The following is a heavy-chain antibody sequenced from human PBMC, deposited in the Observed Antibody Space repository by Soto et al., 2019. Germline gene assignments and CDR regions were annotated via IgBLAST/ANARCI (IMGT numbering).Heavy chain of an antibody. Sequence: GGSLRLSCVASGFTFSSYWMHWVRQAPGKGLVWVSRINSDGSSTSNADSVKGRLTISRDDAKNTLYLQMNSLRAEDTPVYYCARGDSGTYGIDFWGQGTLVTVSS. CDR2: INSDGSST. CDR3: ARGDSGTYGIDF. J-gene: IGHJ4*02. V-gene: IGHV3-74*01. D-gene: IGHD1-26*01. CDR1: GFTFSSYW.